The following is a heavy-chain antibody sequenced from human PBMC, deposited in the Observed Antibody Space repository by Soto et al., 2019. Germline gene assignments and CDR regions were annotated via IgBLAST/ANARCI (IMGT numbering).Heavy chain of an antibody. CDR1: SGSISSYY. V-gene: IGHV4-59*01. J-gene: IGHJ3*02. CDR3: ARADGYNLLGAFDI. Sequence: SETLSLSSTVSSGSISSYYWSWIRQPPGKGLEWIGYIYYSGSTNYNPSLKSRVTISVDTSKNQFSLKLSSVTAADTAVYYCARADGYNLLGAFDIWGQGTMVTVSS. CDR2: IYYSGST. D-gene: IGHD5-12*01.